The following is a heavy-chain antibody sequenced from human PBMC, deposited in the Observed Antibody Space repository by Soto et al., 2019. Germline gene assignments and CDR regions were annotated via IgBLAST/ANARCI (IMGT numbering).Heavy chain of an antibody. J-gene: IGHJ4*02. Sequence: QVQLVQSGAEVKKPGSSVKVSCKASGGTFSSYTISWVRQAPGQGLEWMGRIIPILGIANYAQKFQGRVTITEDKYTSTAYMELRSLRSEDTAVYYWAREEYYYGSGAFFDYWGQGTLVTVSS. CDR2: IIPILGIA. CDR3: AREEYYYGSGAFFDY. D-gene: IGHD3-10*01. V-gene: IGHV1-69*08. CDR1: GGTFSSYT.